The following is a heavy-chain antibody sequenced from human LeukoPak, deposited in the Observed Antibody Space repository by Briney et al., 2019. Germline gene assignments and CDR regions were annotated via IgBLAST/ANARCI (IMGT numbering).Heavy chain of an antibody. CDR1: GGTFSSYA. J-gene: IGHJ4*02. D-gene: IGHD2-2*01. CDR3: ARDPQPVVVPAAMGY. V-gene: IGHV1-69*13. CDR2: IIPIFGTA. Sequence: ASVKVSCKASGGTFSSYAISWVRQAPGQGLEWMGGIIPIFGTANYAQKFQGRVTITADGSTSTAYMELSRLRSDDTAVYYCARDPQPVVVPAAMGYWGQGTLVTVSS.